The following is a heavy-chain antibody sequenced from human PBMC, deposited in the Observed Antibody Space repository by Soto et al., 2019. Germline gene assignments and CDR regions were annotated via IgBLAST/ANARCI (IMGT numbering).Heavy chain of an antibody. J-gene: IGHJ3*02. Sequence: GGSLRLSCAASGFIFSAYTMHWVRQAPGKGLEWVAVISYDGSNEYYADSVKGRFTISRDNAKNTLYLQMNSLRAEDTAVYYCPPPRLYAFDIGAKGKMVTV. V-gene: IGHV3-30-3*01. D-gene: IGHD3-22*01. CDR3: PPPRLYAFDI. CDR2: ISYDGSNE. CDR1: GFIFSAYT.